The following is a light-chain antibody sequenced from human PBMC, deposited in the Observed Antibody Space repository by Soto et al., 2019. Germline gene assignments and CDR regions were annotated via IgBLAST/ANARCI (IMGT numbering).Light chain of an antibody. CDR1: QNIYSN. J-gene: IGKJ1*01. CDR3: LQYHNLWA. CDR2: RAS. V-gene: IGKV3-15*01. Sequence: IVMTQSPATLSVSPGERATLSCRASQNIYSNIAWYQQRPGQAPRLLIYRASTGATGVPARFSGSGSGTEFTLTISSLQSEDFTVYSCLQYHNLWAFGQGTKVDI.